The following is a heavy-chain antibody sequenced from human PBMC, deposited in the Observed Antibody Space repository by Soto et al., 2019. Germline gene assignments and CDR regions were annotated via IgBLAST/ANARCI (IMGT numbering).Heavy chain of an antibody. Sequence: GGSLRLSCAASGFTFSTFAMSWVRQAPGRGLEWVSSISGNGRSTDYADSVKGRFTISRDNSKNTLYLQMNSLRAVDTAVYYCAKDGDSGWHYFDYWGQGIPVTVSS. CDR1: GFTFSTFA. J-gene: IGHJ4*02. D-gene: IGHD6-19*01. CDR3: AKDGDSGWHYFDY. CDR2: ISGNGRST. V-gene: IGHV3-23*01.